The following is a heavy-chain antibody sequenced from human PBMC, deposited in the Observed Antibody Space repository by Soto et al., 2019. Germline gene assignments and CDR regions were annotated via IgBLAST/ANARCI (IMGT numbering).Heavy chain of an antibody. V-gene: IGHV1-69*13. CDR3: AREWCYDILTGYPRGDNYYGMDV. CDR1: GGTFSSYA. CDR2: IIPIFGTA. Sequence: ASVKVSCKASGGTFSSYAISWVRQAPGQGLEWMGGIIPIFGTANYAQKFQGRVTITADESTSTAYMELSSLRSEDTAVYYCAREWCYDILTGYPRGDNYYGMDVWGQGTTVTVSS. J-gene: IGHJ6*02. D-gene: IGHD3-9*01.